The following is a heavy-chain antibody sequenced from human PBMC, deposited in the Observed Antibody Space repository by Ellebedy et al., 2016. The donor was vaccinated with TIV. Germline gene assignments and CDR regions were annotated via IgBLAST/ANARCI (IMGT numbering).Heavy chain of an antibody. CDR2: IYSPGSTGTT. CDR1: GGSMSSYY. CDR3: ARDGSHSGGWYCDY. Sequence: MPSETLSLTCTVSGGSMSSYYWSWIRQPAGKGMGWIGRIYSPGSTGTTNYNPALKSRFTMSVDTSTNQFSLKLSSVTAADTALYFCARDGSHSGGWYCDYWGQGTQVTVSS. J-gene: IGHJ4*02. V-gene: IGHV4-4*07. D-gene: IGHD6-19*01.